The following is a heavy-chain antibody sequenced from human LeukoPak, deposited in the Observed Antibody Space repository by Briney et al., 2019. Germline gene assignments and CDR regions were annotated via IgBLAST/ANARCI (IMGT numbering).Heavy chain of an antibody. CDR2: IYHSGST. CDR1: GGSISSSNW. Sequence: SGTLSLTCAVSGGSISSSNWWNWVRQPPGKGLEWIGEIYHSGSTNYNPSLKSRVTISVDTSKNQFSLKLSSVTAADTAVYYCARHVRGGWGAVAGTVFDYWGQGTLVTVSS. D-gene: IGHD6-19*01. V-gene: IGHV4-4*02. CDR3: ARHVRGGWGAVAGTVFDY. J-gene: IGHJ4*02.